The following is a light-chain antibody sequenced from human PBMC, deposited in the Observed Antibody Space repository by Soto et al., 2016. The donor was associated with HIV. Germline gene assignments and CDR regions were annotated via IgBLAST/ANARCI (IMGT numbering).Light chain of an antibody. Sequence: SYELTQPPSVSVAPGKTATLTCGGDNIRRKSVQWYQQKPGQAPILVVYDDNDRPSGIPDRFSGSNSGDTATLTISKVEFGDEADYFCQVWDESSNHVVFAGGTKVT. V-gene: IGLV3-21*03. CDR2: DDN. J-gene: IGLJ2*01. CDR3: QVWDESSNHVV. CDR1: NIRRKS.